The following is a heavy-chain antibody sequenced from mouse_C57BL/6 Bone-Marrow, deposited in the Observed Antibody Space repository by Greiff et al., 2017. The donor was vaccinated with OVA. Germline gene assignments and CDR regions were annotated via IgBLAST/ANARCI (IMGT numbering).Heavy chain of an antibody. V-gene: IGHV5-12*01. J-gene: IGHJ2*01. Sequence: EVKLVESGGGLVQPGGSLKLSCAASGFTFSDYYMYWVRQTPEKRLEWVAYISNGGGSTYYPDTVKGRFTISRDNAKNTLYLQMSRLKSEDTAMYYCARLDYDYYFDYWGQGTTLTVSS. CDR2: ISNGGGST. CDR1: GFTFSDYY. D-gene: IGHD2-4*01. CDR3: ARLDYDYYFDY.